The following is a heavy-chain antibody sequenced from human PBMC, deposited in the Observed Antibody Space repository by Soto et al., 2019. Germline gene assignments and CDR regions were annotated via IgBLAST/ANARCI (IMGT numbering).Heavy chain of an antibody. D-gene: IGHD4-17*01. Sequence: QVQLVQSGAEVKKPGSSVKVSCKASGGTFSSYAISWVRQAPGQGLEWMGGIIPILGTANYAQKFQGRVTITADESMSAAYMELSSLISEDTAVYYCASLRSNYGDTDFDYWGQGTLVTVSS. CDR3: ASLRSNYGDTDFDY. CDR1: GGTFSSYA. V-gene: IGHV1-69*11. CDR2: IIPILGTA. J-gene: IGHJ4*02.